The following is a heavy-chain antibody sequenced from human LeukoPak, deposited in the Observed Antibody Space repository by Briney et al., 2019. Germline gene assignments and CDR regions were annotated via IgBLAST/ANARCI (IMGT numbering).Heavy chain of an antibody. D-gene: IGHD2-2*01. CDR3: AKLALLSPTSFLDY. V-gene: IGHV3-23*01. CDR2: LSSSGGST. J-gene: IGHJ4*02. Sequence: GGSLRLSCAASGFTFNSYAMSWVRQAPGEGLEWVSSLSSSGGSTYYADSVKGRFTISRDNSKNTLYLQMNSLRADDTAVYYCAKLALLSPTSFLDYWGQGTLVTVSS. CDR1: GFTFNSYA.